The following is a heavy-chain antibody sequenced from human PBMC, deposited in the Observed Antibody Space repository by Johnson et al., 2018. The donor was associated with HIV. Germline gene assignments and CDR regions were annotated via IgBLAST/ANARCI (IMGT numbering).Heavy chain of an antibody. CDR3: ASWGYSSGPAFDI. CDR2: IWYDGSNK. J-gene: IGHJ3*02. D-gene: IGHD6-19*01. V-gene: IGHV3-33*03. CDR1: GFTFSSYG. Sequence: VQLVESGRGVVQPGRSLRLSCAASGFTFSSYGMHWVRQAPGKGLEWVAVIWYDGSNKYYADSVKGRFTISRDNAKNSLYLQMNSLRAEDTAVYYCASWGYSSGPAFDIWGQGTMVTVSS.